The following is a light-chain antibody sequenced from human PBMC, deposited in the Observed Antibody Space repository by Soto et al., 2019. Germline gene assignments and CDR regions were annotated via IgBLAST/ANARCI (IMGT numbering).Light chain of an antibody. Sequence: IVMTQSPATLSVSTGERATLSCRASQSVSSNLAWYQQKPGQAPRLLIYGASTRATGIPARFSGSGSGTKFTLTISSLQSEDFAVYYCQQYNNWPRTFGQGTRWIS. J-gene: IGKJ1*01. V-gene: IGKV3-15*01. CDR3: QQYNNWPRT. CDR1: QSVSSN. CDR2: GAS.